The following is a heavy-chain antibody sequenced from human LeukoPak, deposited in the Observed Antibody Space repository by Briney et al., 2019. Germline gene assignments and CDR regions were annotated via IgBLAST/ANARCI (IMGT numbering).Heavy chain of an antibody. V-gene: IGHV4-59*08. J-gene: IGHJ4*02. CDR3: ARDYGDHAFDH. CDR1: GGSISSYY. CDR2: IYYSGST. D-gene: IGHD4-17*01. Sequence: SETLSLTCTVSGGSISSYYWSWIRQPPGKGLEWIGYIYYSGSTNYNPSLKSRVTISVDTSKNQFSLKLSSVTAADTAVYYCARDYGDHAFDHWGQGTLVTVTS.